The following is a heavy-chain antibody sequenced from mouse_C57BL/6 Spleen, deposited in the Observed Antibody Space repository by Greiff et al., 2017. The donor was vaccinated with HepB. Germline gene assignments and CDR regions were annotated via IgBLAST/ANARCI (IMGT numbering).Heavy chain of an antibody. CDR3: ARHEDGYLYYYAMDY. CDR2: ISNGGGST. V-gene: IGHV5-12*01. D-gene: IGHD2-3*01. J-gene: IGHJ4*01. CDR1: GFTFSDYY. Sequence: EVQGVESGGGLVQPGGSLKLSCAASGFTFSDYYMYWVRQTPEKRLEWVAYISNGGGSTYYPDTVKGRFTISRDNAKNTLYLQMSRLKSEDTAMYYCARHEDGYLYYYAMDYWGQGTSVTVSS.